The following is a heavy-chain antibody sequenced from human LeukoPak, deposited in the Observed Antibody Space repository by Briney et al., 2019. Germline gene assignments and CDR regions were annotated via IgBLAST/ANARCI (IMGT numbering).Heavy chain of an antibody. V-gene: IGHV6-1*01. CDR1: GDSVSSNSVT. CDR3: ARDLHWGLGSSSWYASLAY. J-gene: IGHJ4*02. Sequence: SQTLSLTCAISGDSVSSNSVTWNWIRQSPSRGLEWLGRTYYRSTWYNDYAVSVRGRITVNPDTSKNQFSLKLSSVTAADTAVYYCARDLHWGLGSSSWYASLAYWGRGTLVTVSS. D-gene: IGHD6-13*01. CDR2: TYYRSTWYN.